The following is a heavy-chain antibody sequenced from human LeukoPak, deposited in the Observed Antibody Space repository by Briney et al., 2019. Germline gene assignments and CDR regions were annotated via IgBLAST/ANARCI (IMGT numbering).Heavy chain of an antibody. CDR2: INPSGGST. J-gene: IGHJ4*02. CDR3: ARAIAAAGKFDC. D-gene: IGHD6-13*01. Sequence: ASVKVSCTASGYTFTSYYMHWVRQAPGQGLEWMGIINPSGGSTSYTQKFQGRVTMTRDTSTSTAYMELRSLRSDDTAVYYCARAIAAAGKFDCWGQGTLVTVSS. V-gene: IGHV1-46*01. CDR1: GYTFTSYY.